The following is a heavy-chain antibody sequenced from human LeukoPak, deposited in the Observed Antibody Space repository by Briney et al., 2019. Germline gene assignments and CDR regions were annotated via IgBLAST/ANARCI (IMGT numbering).Heavy chain of an antibody. CDR2: IYTTGST. CDR3: ARDSSGYRIDI. V-gene: IGHV4-61*02. CDR1: GASTNTGSFF. Sequence: PSETLSLTCTVSGASTNTGSFFWTWVRQPAGKRLEWIGRIYTTGSTNYNPSLKSRVNILLDKSKNQFSLKLSSVTAADTAVYYCARDSSGYRIDIWGQGTMVTVSS. D-gene: IGHD3-22*01. J-gene: IGHJ3*02.